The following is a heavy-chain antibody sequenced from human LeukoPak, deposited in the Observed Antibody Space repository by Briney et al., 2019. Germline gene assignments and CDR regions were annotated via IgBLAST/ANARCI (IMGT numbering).Heavy chain of an antibody. D-gene: IGHD3-22*01. V-gene: IGHV4-34*01. Sequence: SETLSLTCAVYGGSFSGYYWSWIRQPPGKGLEWIGEINHSGSTNYNPSLKSRVTMSVDTSKNQFSLNLNSVNAADTAVYYCARLDPPFYSDSRGFDYWGQGTPVTVPS. CDR2: INHSGST. CDR1: GGSFSGYY. CDR3: ARLDPPFYSDSRGFDY. J-gene: IGHJ4*02.